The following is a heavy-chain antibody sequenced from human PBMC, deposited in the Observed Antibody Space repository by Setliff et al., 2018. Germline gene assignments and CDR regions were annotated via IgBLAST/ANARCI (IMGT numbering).Heavy chain of an antibody. CDR2: ISSNGRT. V-gene: IGHV4-4*07. J-gene: IGHJ6*03. Sequence: PSETLSLTCTVSGGSVTSYYWSWIRQAAGKGLEWVGRISSNGRTYYNPSLEGRVSMSVDTSKNQISLHLTSMATADTALYYCTRGRQNYYYMDVWGKGTTVTVSS. CDR1: GGSVTSYY. CDR3: TRGRQNYYYMDV.